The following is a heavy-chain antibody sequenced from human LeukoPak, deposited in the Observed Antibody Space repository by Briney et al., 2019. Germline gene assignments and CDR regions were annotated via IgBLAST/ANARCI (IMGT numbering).Heavy chain of an antibody. CDR2: ISVTGETS. V-gene: IGHV3-11*01. J-gene: IGHJ4*02. D-gene: IGHD1-26*01. Sequence: GGSLRLSCAASGFTFGDHYMSWLRRAPGKGLEWLSHISVTGETSYKSLKGRFTISRDNGKSTLYLQMNSLRVEDTAIYYCARYSDSSNKIDYWAREPWSPSPQ. CDR3: ARYSDSSNKIDY. CDR1: GFTFGDHY.